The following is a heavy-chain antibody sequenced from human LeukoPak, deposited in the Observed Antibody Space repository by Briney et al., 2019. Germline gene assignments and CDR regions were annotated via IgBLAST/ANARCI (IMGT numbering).Heavy chain of an antibody. Sequence: PSETLSLTCAVSGASIRSSAGYRWGWIRQPPGKGLEWIGQISYDGRREYNPSLRSRVTISLDTSKNQFSLKMTSVTAAAAVVFYCARLHPNGPDEYWGRGTLVTVSS. D-gene: IGHD2-8*01. CDR3: ARLHPNGPDEY. CDR2: ISYDGRR. V-gene: IGHV4-39*07. J-gene: IGHJ4*02. CDR1: GASIRSSAGYR.